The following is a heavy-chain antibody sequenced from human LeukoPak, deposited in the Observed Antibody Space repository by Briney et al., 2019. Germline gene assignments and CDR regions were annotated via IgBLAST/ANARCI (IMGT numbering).Heavy chain of an antibody. CDR3: ARENSGSYYGYFDY. CDR2: IYSGGST. V-gene: IGHV3-66*01. CDR1: GFTVSSNY. Sequence: PGGSLRLTCAASGFTVSSNYMSWVRPAPWKGLEWVSVIYSGGSTYYADSVKGRFTISRDNSKNTLYLQMNSLRAEDTAVYYCARENSGSYYGYFDYWGQGTLVTVSS. D-gene: IGHD1-26*01. J-gene: IGHJ4*02.